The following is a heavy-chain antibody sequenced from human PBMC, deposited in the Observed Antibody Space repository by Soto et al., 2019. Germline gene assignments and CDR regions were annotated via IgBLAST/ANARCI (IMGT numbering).Heavy chain of an antibody. CDR2: ISDNGRDT. CDR1: GFTFSTYT. J-gene: IGHJ4*02. D-gene: IGHD6-19*01. CDR3: VKGYSSGWNEIY. V-gene: IGHV3-64D*06. Sequence: XGSLRLPCSASGFTFSTYTMLWVRQAPGKGLEYVSAISDNGRDTYHADSVKGRFAISRDDPKNMLYLQMSSLRVEDTAVYYCVKGYSSGWNEIYWGQGTLVTISS.